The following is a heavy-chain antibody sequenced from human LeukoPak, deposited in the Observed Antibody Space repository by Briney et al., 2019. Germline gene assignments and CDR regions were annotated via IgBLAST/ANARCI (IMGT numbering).Heavy chain of an antibody. D-gene: IGHD3-3*01. Sequence: PSETLSLTCTVSGGSISSYYWSWIRQPPGKGLEWIGYIYYSGSTNYNPSLKSRVTISVDTSKYQFSLKLSSVTAADTAVYYCARIYDFWSGFDYWGQGTLVTVSS. CDR2: IYYSGST. CDR3: ARIYDFWSGFDY. J-gene: IGHJ4*02. CDR1: GGSISSYY. V-gene: IGHV4-59*01.